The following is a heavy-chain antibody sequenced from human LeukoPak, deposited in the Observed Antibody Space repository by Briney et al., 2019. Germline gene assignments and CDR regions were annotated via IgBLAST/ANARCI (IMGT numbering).Heavy chain of an antibody. CDR2: ISYDGSNK. D-gene: IGHD5-24*01. V-gene: IGHV3-30*03. CDR1: GFTFSSYG. CDR3: TRVGYIDEGIDY. J-gene: IGHJ4*02. Sequence: GRSLRLSCAASGFTFSSYGMHWVRQAPGKGLEWVAVISYDGSNKYYADSVKGRFTISRDNAKNSLYLQMNSLRAEDTAIYYCTRVGYIDEGIDYWGQGTLVTVSS.